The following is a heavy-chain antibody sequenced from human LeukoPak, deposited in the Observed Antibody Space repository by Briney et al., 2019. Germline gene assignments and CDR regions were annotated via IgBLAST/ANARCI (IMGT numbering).Heavy chain of an antibody. V-gene: IGHV4-61*02. D-gene: IGHD1-26*01. CDR3: ARDRSSGSYSRFDY. J-gene: IGHJ4*02. CDR2: IYSSGTT. CDR1: GGSISSGGYY. Sequence: PSETLSLTCTVSGGSISSGGYYWSWIRQPAGKGLEYIGRIYSSGTTNYNPSLKSRVTMSVDTSKNQFSLKLSSVTAADTAVYYCARDRSSGSYSRFDYWGQGTLVTVSS.